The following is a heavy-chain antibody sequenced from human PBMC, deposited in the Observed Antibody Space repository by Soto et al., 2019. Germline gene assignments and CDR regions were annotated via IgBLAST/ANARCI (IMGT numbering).Heavy chain of an antibody. V-gene: IGHV1-2*04. CDR1: GYTFTGYY. J-gene: IGHJ6*02. CDR2: INPNSGGT. Sequence: ASVKVSCKASGYTFTGYYMHWVRQAPGQGLEWMGWINPNSGGTNYAQKFQGWVTMTRDTSISTAYMELSRLRSDDTAVYYCARGGVLGGDYYYGMDVWGQGTKVTVSS. CDR3: ARGGVLGGDYYYGMDV. D-gene: IGHD2-21*01.